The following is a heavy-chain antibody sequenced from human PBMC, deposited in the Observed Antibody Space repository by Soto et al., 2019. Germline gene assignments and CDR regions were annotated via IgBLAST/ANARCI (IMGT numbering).Heavy chain of an antibody. CDR2: IHNGDST. V-gene: IGHV3-53*01. Sequence: EVQLVESGGGLIQPGGSLRLYCVASGFSVSSDYMYWVRQAPGKGLEWVSMIHNGDSTYYADSVKGRFTISRDNSKNTLYLQMNSLRAEDAAVYYCATRGPWGQGALVTVSS. CDR3: ATRGP. J-gene: IGHJ5*02. CDR1: GFSVSSDY.